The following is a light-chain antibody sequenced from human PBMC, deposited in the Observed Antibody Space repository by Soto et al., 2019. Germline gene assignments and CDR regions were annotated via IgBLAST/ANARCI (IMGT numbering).Light chain of an antibody. CDR3: CSYAGSGTNV. Sequence: QSALTQPRSVSGPPGQSITISCTGTSSNVGNFNVVSWYQQHPGKAPKVIIYDVSERPSGVSHRFSGSKSGNTASLTISGLQAEDEADYYCCSYAGSGTNVFGTGTKVTVL. CDR2: DVS. CDR1: SSNVGNFNV. V-gene: IGLV2-23*02. J-gene: IGLJ1*01.